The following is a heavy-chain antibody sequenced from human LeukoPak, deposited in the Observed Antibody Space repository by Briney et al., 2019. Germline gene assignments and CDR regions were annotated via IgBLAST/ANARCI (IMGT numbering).Heavy chain of an antibody. D-gene: IGHD2-21*02. J-gene: IGHJ3*01. CDR2: IYPGNSDT. CDR3: ASPQAAYCGGDCYSP. V-gene: IGHV5-51*01. Sequence: GESLKISCKASGYSFTDYWVGWVRQMPGKGLEWMGIIYPGNSDTGYSPSFQGQVTISVDKSITTAYLQWSSLKASDTAMYYCASPQAAYCGGDCYSPWGQGTKVTVSS. CDR1: GYSFTDYW.